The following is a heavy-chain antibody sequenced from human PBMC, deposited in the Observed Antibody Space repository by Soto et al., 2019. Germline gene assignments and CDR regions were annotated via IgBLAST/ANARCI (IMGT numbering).Heavy chain of an antibody. CDR1: GFTFSSYS. CDR2: ISSSSRYI. D-gene: IGHD6-13*01. Sequence: EVQLVESGGGLVKPGGSLRLSCAASGFTFSSYSMNWVRQAPGKGLEWVSSISSSSRYIYYADSVKGRFTISRDNAKNSLYLQMNSLRAEDTAVYYCARDFVPQAYSSSWYYFDYWGQGTLVTVSS. J-gene: IGHJ4*02. CDR3: ARDFVPQAYSSSWYYFDY. V-gene: IGHV3-21*01.